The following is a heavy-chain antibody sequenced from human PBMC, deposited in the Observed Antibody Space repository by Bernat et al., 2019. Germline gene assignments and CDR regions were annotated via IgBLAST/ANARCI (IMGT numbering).Heavy chain of an antibody. CDR1: GFTFSSYE. CDR3: ARDLWCGKNFDY. Sequence: EVQLVESGGGLVQPGGSLRLSCAASGFTFSSYEMNWVRQAPGKGLEWVSYISSSGSTIYYADSVKGRFTISRDNAKNSLYLQMNSLRAEDTAVYYCARDLWCGKNFDYWGQGTLVTVSS. V-gene: IGHV3-48*03. CDR2: ISSSGSTI. D-gene: IGHD3-10*01. J-gene: IGHJ4*02.